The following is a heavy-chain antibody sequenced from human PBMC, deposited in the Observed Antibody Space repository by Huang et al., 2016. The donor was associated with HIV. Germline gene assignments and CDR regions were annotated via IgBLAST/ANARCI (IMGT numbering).Heavy chain of an antibody. CDR1: GFSISSYW. D-gene: IGHD3-22*01. CDR2: TNSDGSST. V-gene: IGHV3-74*01. CDR3: ARDPRIQSWLNFFDY. J-gene: IGHJ4*02. Sequence: EVQLVESGGGLVQPGGSLRLSCAASGFSISSYWVHWVGQAPGKGLVWVSRTNSDGSSTSYADSVKGRFTISRDNAKNTLYLQMNSLGAEDTTVYYCARDPRIQSWLNFFDYWGQGTLVSVSS.